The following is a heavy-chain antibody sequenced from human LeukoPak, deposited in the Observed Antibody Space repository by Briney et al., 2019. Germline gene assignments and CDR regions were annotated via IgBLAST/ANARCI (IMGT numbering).Heavy chain of an antibody. D-gene: IGHD2-15*01. Sequence: ASVKVSCKASEHTFTSDYIHWVRQAPGEGLEWMGAINPTGATTYAQKFQGGVTMTRDMSPSTLHMELYSLRSDDTAVYYCARGSYCSSGGACFGGIRDWFDLWGQGTLVTVSS. CDR2: INPTGAT. CDR1: EHTFTSDY. V-gene: IGHV1-46*01. CDR3: ARGSYCSSGGACFGGIRDWFDL. J-gene: IGHJ5*02.